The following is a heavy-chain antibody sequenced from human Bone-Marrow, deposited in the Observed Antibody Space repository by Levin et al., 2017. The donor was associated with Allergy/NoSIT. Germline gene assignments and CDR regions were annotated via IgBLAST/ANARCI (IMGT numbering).Heavy chain of an antibody. CDR2: IIPMFGAT. D-gene: IGHD5-24*01. V-gene: IGHV1-69*01. CDR3: ARDERLGLEISS. CDR1: GGTFKSYT. Sequence: PGGSLRLSCKDSGGTFKSYTFSWVWLAPGQGLEWMGGIIPMFGATNYAEKFRGRVTITADDSTMTVYMEVNSLRVEDTAVYYCARDERLGLEISSWGQGTRVTVSS. J-gene: IGHJ4*02.